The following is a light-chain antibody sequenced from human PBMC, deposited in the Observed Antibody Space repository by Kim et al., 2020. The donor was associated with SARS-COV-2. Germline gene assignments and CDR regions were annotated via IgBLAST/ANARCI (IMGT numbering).Light chain of an antibody. CDR1: SSNIGINT. V-gene: IGLV1-44*01. J-gene: IGLJ2*01. CDR2: GTD. Sequence: GQRVTISCSGRSSNIGINTVNWYQHLPGTAPKLLIYGTDQRPSGVPDRFSASKSGTSASLAISGLQSEDEADYYCAAWDDSLNGVVFAGGTQLTVL. CDR3: AAWDDSLNGVV.